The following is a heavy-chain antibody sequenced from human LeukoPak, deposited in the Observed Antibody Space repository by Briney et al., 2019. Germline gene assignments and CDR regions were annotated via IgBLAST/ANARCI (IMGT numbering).Heavy chain of an antibody. Sequence: GGSLRLSCAASGFTFSSHEVDWVRQAPGKGLEWVSYISSSGSTTHYSDSVKGRFTISRDNAKNSLYLQMNSLRVEDTAVYYCANLVGTTPYWGQGTLVTVSS. D-gene: IGHD1-26*01. V-gene: IGHV3-48*03. CDR1: GFTFSSHE. CDR2: ISSSGSTT. CDR3: ANLVGTTPY. J-gene: IGHJ4*02.